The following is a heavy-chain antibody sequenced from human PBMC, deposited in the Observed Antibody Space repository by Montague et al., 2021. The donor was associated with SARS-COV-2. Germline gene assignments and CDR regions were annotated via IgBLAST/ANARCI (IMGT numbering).Heavy chain of an antibody. CDR1: GGSISSGGYY. D-gene: IGHD3-22*01. CDR2: IYYSGST. CDR3: ARDRITMIVVVDAFDI. Sequence: TLSLTCTVSGGSISSGGYYWSWIRQHSGKGLEWIGYIYYSGSTYYNPSLKSRVIISVDASKNQFSLKLSSVTAADTAVYYCARDRITMIVVVDAFDIWGQGTMVTVSS. J-gene: IGHJ3*02. V-gene: IGHV4-31*03.